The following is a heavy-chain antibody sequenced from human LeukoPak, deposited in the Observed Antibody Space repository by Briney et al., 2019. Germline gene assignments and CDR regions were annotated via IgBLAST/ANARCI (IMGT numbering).Heavy chain of an antibody. CDR3: ATSWDY. CDR1: GMIFSKYW. V-gene: IGHV3-7*01. Sequence: GGSLRLSCEASGMIFSKYWMSWVRQAPGKGLEWVANIKQDGSEKYCLDSVKGRFTISRDNAKNSLYLHMNSLRAEDTAVYYCATSWDYWGQGTLVTVSS. CDR2: IKQDGSEK. J-gene: IGHJ4*02.